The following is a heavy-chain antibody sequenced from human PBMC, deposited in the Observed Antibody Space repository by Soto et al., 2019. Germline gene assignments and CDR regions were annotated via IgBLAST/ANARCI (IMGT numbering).Heavy chain of an antibody. CDR1: GYTFTSYV. D-gene: IGHD1-20*01. J-gene: IGHJ4*02. CDR2: ISAGNGNT. CDR3: ARDNWNDDPFDY. V-gene: IGHV1-18*01. Sequence: ASVKVSCKASGYTFTSYVISWVRQAPGQGLEWMGWISAGNGNTKYSQKFQGRVTITRDTSASTAYMELSSLRSEDTAVYYCARDNWNDDPFDYWGQGTLVTVSS.